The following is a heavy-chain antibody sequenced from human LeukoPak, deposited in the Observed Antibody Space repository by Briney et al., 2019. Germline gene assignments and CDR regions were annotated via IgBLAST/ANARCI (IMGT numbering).Heavy chain of an antibody. CDR1: GGSISSYY. V-gene: IGHV4-59*01. CDR2: IYYSGST. D-gene: IGHD6-13*01. J-gene: IGHJ4*02. Sequence: PSETLSLTCTVSGGSISSYYWSWIRQPPGKELEWIGYIYYSGSTNYNPSLKSRVTISVDTSKNQFSLKLSSVTAADTAVYYCARGGGSSWAGYWGQGTLVTVSS. CDR3: ARGGGSSWAGY.